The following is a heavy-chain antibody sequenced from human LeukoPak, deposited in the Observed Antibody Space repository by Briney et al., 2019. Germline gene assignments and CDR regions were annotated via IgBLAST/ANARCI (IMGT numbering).Heavy chain of an antibody. D-gene: IGHD2-15*01. J-gene: IGHJ4*02. Sequence: GGSLRLSCAVSGATVNSNYMSWVRQAPGKGLKWVSVIYAGGSTYYTDSVRGRFTISRDNSKNTLYLQMNSLRAEDTARYYCARDFSGYWGRGTLVTVSS. CDR1: GATVNSNY. CDR3: ARDFSGY. CDR2: IYAGGST. V-gene: IGHV3-66*02.